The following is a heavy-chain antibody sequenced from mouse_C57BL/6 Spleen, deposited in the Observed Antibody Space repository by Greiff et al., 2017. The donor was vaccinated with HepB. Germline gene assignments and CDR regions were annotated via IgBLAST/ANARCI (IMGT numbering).Heavy chain of an antibody. V-gene: IGHV1-19*01. Sequence: EVQLQQSGPVLVKPGASVKMSCKASGYTFTDYYMNWVKQSHGKSLEWIGVINPYNGGTSYNQKFKGKATLTVDKSSSTAYMELNSLTSEDSAVYYCARRPHYGSSYWYFDVWGTGTTVTVSS. CDR2: INPYNGGT. CDR3: ARRPHYGSSYWYFDV. D-gene: IGHD1-1*01. J-gene: IGHJ1*03. CDR1: GYTFTDYY.